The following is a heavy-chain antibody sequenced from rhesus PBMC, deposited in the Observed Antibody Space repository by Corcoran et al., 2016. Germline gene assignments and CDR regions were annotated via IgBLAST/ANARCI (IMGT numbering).Heavy chain of an antibody. CDR1: GGSISSSY. J-gene: IGHJ4*01. CDR3: AREIYGGGVDY. D-gene: IGHD4-29*01. V-gene: IGHV4-169*02. CDR2: IYGSGSST. Sequence: QLQLQESGPGLVKPSETLSVTCAVSGGSISSSYWSWIRQAPGKGLEWIGYIYGSGSSTNYNPSLKSRGTLSVDTSKNQLSLKMSSVTAADTAVYYCAREIYGGGVDYWGQGVLVTVSS.